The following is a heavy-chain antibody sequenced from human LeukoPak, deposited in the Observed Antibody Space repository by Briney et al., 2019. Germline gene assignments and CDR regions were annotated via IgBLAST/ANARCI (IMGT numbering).Heavy chain of an antibody. Sequence: SETLSLTCTVSGGSISSYYWSWIRQPPGKGLEWIGCIYYSGSTNYNPSLKSRVTISVDTSKNQFSLKLSSVTAADTAVYYCARDLTYSSSKGGWFDPWGQGTLVTVSS. CDR1: GGSISSYY. CDR2: IYYSGST. V-gene: IGHV4-59*12. CDR3: ARDLTYSSSKGGWFDP. D-gene: IGHD6-6*01. J-gene: IGHJ5*02.